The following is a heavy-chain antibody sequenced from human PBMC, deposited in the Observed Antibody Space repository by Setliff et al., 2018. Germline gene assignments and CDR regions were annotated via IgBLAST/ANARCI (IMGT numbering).Heavy chain of an antibody. CDR2: IGHSDMP. D-gene: IGHD4-17*01. V-gene: IGHV4-34*01. CDR3: ARHGGWYFDL. J-gene: IGHJ2*01. CDR1: GGSFTGYH. Sequence: KASETLSLTCTVYGGSFTGYHWSWFRQVPGKGLEWIAEIGHSDMPHYNPSLKSRVTISADTSKSEFSLRLNSVTAADSAVYYCARHGGWYFDLWGRGTLVTVSS.